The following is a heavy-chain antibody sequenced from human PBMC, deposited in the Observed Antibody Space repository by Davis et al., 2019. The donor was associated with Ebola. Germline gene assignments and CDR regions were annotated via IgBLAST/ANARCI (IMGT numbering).Heavy chain of an antibody. D-gene: IGHD3-16*02. CDR1: NFTSDDYA. V-gene: IGHV3-43*02. Sequence: GESLKISCAASNFTSDDYAMHWIRQVPGKGLEWVSFIRRNGRDIFYADSVKGRFAISRDNSNNALYLQMNSLRTDDTALYYCVRGQHRSYFDHWGQGTLVTVSS. CDR2: IRRNGRDI. J-gene: IGHJ4*02. CDR3: VRGQHRSYFDH.